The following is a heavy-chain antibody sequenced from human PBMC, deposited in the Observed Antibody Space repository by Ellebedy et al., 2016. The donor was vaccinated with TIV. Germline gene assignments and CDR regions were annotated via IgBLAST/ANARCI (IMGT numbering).Heavy chain of an antibody. CDR1: GFTFSSYA. Sequence: GGSLRLSXAAPGFTFSSYAMSWVRQGPGKGLEWVSFISSSSDMIYYADSVKGRFTISRDNAKNSLYLQMRSLRDEDTAVYYCMRVSRSGNYPGWGQGTLVTVSS. CDR2: ISSSSDMI. CDR3: MRVSRSGNYPG. V-gene: IGHV3-48*02. J-gene: IGHJ4*02. D-gene: IGHD1-26*01.